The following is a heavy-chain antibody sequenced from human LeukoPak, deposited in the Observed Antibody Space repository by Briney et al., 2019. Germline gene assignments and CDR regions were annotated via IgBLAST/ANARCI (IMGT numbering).Heavy chain of an antibody. CDR3: ASDVAYKFDY. CDR1: GFPFSRDS. V-gene: IGHV3-74*01. J-gene: IGHJ4*02. D-gene: IGHD1-1*01. CDR2: INSDGSST. Sequence: GGSLRLSCAASGFPFSRDSMHWVRQFPGKGLVWLSRINSDGSSTNYADSVKGRFTISRDNAKNTLYLQMNSLRDEDTAVYYCASDVAYKFDYWGQGTLVTFSS.